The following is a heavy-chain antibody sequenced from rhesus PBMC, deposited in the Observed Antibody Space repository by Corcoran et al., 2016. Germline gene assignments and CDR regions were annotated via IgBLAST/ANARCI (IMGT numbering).Heavy chain of an antibody. D-gene: IGHD2-33*01. Sequence: QVQLLESGPGLVKPSETLSLTCTVSGAPINHYLWTGIRQPPGAGREWHGEFIGNSGGPSYNPSLNSRVIISKDASKNQFSLKLNSVTAADTAVYFCARDFGAQCYNNGCSSYYFDFWGQGIAVTVSS. V-gene: IGHV4-80*01. CDR1: GAPINHYL. CDR3: ARDFGAQCYNNGCSSYYFDF. J-gene: IGHJ4*01. CDR2: FIGNSGGP.